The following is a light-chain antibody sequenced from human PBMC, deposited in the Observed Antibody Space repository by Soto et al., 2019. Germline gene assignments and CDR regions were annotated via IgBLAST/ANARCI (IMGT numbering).Light chain of an antibody. Sequence: DIQMTQSPSTLSASVGDRVTITCRASQSISSRLAWYQQKAGKAPKLLIYRASTLESGVPSRFSGSGSGTEFTLTISSLPPDDFATSLCQEYDGHCTFGQGTKLEIK. CDR2: RAS. CDR3: QEYDGHCT. J-gene: IGKJ2*02. CDR1: QSISSR. V-gene: IGKV1-5*03.